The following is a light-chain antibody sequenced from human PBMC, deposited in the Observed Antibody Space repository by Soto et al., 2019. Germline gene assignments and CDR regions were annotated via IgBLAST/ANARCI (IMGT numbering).Light chain of an antibody. Sequence: DVQMTQSPSTLSASVGDRVTITCRASQSISGWLAWYQQRPGKAPKLMIYKASTLETGVPSRFSGSGSGTEFTLTINSPQPDDFATYYCQQYKSYWTFGQGTKVDIK. CDR1: QSISGW. J-gene: IGKJ1*01. CDR3: QQYKSYWT. CDR2: KAS. V-gene: IGKV1-5*03.